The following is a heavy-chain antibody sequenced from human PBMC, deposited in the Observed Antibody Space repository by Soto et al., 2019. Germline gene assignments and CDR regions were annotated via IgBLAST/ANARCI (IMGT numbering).Heavy chain of an antibody. D-gene: IGHD2-21*02. J-gene: IGHJ4*02. CDR2: IKQDGSAN. CDR1: GFTLRSYW. Sequence: EVQLVESGGGLVQPGGSLRLSCSASGFTLRSYWMSWVRQAPGKGLEWVANIKQDGSANNYLDSVKGRFTISRDNAENSLYLEMSSLRVEDTAIYYCTRGTYCGADCRYYFDSWGQGTLVTVSS. V-gene: IGHV3-7*01. CDR3: TRGTYCGADCRYYFDS.